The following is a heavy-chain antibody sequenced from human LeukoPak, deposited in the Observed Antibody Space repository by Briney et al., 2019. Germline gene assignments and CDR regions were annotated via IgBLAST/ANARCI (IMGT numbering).Heavy chain of an antibody. Sequence: PSETLSLTCAVYGGSFSGYYWSWIRQPPGKGLEWIGEMNHSGSTNYNPSLKSRVTISVDTSKNQFSLKLSSVTAADTAVYYCARKYSYGYDYWGQGTLVTVSS. J-gene: IGHJ4*02. D-gene: IGHD5-18*01. CDR1: GGSFSGYY. CDR2: MNHSGST. CDR3: ARKYSYGYDY. V-gene: IGHV4-34*01.